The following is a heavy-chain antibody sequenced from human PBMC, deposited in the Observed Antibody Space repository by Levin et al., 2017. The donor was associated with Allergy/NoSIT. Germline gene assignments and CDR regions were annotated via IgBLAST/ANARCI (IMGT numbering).Heavy chain of an antibody. D-gene: IGHD2-2*01. CDR2: ISDYNGKT. V-gene: IGHV1-18*01. CDR1: GYSLSSHG. Sequence: ASVKVSCKASGYSLSSHGISWVRQAPGQGLEWMGWISDYNGKTDYADNFQGRLRMTTDRSTSTAYMELRSLRSDDTAVYYCGRDIVVEPGVAYYYNGMDVWGQGTTVAVSS. CDR3: GRDIVVEPGVAYYYNGMDV. J-gene: IGHJ6*02.